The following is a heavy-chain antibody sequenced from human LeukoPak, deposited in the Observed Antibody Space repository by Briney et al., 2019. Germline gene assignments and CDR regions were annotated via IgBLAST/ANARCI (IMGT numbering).Heavy chain of an antibody. D-gene: IGHD2-8*01. CDR3: TKGANGHSFDY. V-gene: IGHV5-10-1*01. Sequence: GGSLRLSCKGSGYSFTSYWITWVRQMPGKGLELMGRIDPSDSYTNYSPSFQGHVTISADKSISTAYLQWSSLKASDTALYYCTKGANGHSFDYWGQGTPVTVSS. CDR2: IDPSDSYT. J-gene: IGHJ4*02. CDR1: GYSFTSYW.